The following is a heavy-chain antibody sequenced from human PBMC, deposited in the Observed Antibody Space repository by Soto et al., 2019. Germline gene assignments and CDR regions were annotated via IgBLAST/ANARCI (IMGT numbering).Heavy chain of an antibody. CDR1: GFTFSDYY. J-gene: IGHJ4*02. CDR2: MSSGGYTI. D-gene: IGHD5-12*01. Sequence: GGSLRLSCAASGFTFSDYYMSWIRQAPGKGLEWVSYMSSGGYTIYYADSVKGRFTISRDNARNSVYLQMNSLRAEDTAVYYCARWRSAVATIPFDYWGQGTLVTVSS. V-gene: IGHV3-11*01. CDR3: ARWRSAVATIPFDY.